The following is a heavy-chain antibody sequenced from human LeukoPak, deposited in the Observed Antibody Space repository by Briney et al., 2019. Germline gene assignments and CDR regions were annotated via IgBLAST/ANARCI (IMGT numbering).Heavy chain of an antibody. V-gene: IGHV3-23*01. CDR1: GLTFSSYG. D-gene: IGHD3-10*01. J-gene: IGHJ4*02. CDR2: ISTTGGTT. CDR3: ARDSESSGSYSYGY. Sequence: GGSLRLSRAASGLTFSSYGMSWVRQAPGRGLEWVSAISTTGGTTYYADSVRGRFTISRDNSRNALYLQMNSLRAEDTAIYYCARDSESSGSYSYGYWGQGTLVTVSS.